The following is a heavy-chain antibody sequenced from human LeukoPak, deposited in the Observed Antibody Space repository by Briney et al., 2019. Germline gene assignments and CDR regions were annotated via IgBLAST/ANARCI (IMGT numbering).Heavy chain of an antibody. CDR2: ISDYNGKT. CDR1: GYTFTGYG. CDR3: ARVRRHHDWLLTYYFDY. V-gene: IGHV1-18*01. J-gene: IGHJ4*02. D-gene: IGHD3-9*01. Sequence: ASVKVSCKASGYTFTGYGISWVRQGPGQGLEWMGWISDYNGKTDYAQKFQGRLTMTTDTSTSTAFMELRSLRSDDTAVYYCARVRRHHDWLLTYYFDYWGQGTLVTVSS.